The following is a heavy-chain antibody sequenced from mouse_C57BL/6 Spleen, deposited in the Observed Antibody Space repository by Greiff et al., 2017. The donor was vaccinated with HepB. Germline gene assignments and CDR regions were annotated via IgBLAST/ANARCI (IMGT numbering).Heavy chain of an antibody. CDR1: GFTFSSYG. CDR3: ASRMDY. J-gene: IGHJ4*01. CDR2: ISSGGSYT. V-gene: IGHV5-6*02. Sequence: EVMLVESGGDLVKPGGSLKLSCAASGFTFSSYGMSWVRQTPDKRLEWVATISSGGSYTYYPDSVKGRFTISRDNAKNTLYLQMSSLKSEDTAMYYCASRMDYWGQGTSVTVSS.